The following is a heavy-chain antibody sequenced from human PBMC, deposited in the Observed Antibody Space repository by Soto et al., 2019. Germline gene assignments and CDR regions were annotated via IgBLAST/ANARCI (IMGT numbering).Heavy chain of an antibody. D-gene: IGHD3-3*01. CDR2: IIPIFGTA. V-gene: IGHV1-69*06. CDR3: ARERQSITIFGVVLNYYYYYGMDV. Sequence: SVKVSCKASGGTFSSYAISWVRQAPGQGLEWMGGIIPIFGTANYAQKFQGRVTITADKSTSTAYMELSSLRSEDTAVYYCARERQSITIFGVVLNYYYYYGMDVWGQGTTVTVS. J-gene: IGHJ6*02. CDR1: GGTFSSYA.